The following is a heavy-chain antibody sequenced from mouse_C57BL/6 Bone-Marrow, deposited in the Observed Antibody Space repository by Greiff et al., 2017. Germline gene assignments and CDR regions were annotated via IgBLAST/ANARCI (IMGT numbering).Heavy chain of an antibody. CDR3: TVVSLFDY. Sequence: VQLQQSGAELVRPGASVKLSCTASGFNIKDYYMHWVKQRPEQGLEWIGRIGPEDGDTEYAPKFQGKATMTADTSSNTAYLQVSSLTSEDTAVYYWTVVSLFDYWGQGTTLTVSS. J-gene: IGHJ2*01. CDR1: GFNIKDYY. CDR2: IGPEDGDT. V-gene: IGHV14-1*01. D-gene: IGHD1-1*01.